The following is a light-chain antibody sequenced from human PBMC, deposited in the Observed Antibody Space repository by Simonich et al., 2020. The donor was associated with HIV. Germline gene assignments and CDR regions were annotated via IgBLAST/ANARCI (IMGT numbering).Light chain of an antibody. V-gene: IGKV4-1*01. Sequence: DIVMTQSPDSLAVSLGERATINCKSRLSVLYGSNDKHYLAWYQQKPGQPPKLLIYWASTRESGVPDRFSGSGSGTDFTLTISSLQAEDVAVYYCQQYYSTPPTFGQGTKVEIK. CDR3: QQYYSTPPT. CDR1: LSVLYGSNDKHY. CDR2: WAS. J-gene: IGKJ1*01.